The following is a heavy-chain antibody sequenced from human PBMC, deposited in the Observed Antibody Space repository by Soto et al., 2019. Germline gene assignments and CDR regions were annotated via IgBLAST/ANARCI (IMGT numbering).Heavy chain of an antibody. Sequence: PSETLSLTCAVSRGYITTSDYSWSWIRQPPGRGLEWIGSIYHTGATHYIPSLKSRLTMSLDKSKNHFSLDLSSVTAADTALYYCVRERTIFAGAPGGGGDVHGKGPRGAVCS. V-gene: IGHV4-30-2*01. J-gene: IGHJ6*03. CDR3: VRERTIFAGAPGGGGDV. CDR1: RGYITTSDYS. D-gene: IGHD3-3*01. CDR2: IYHTGAT.